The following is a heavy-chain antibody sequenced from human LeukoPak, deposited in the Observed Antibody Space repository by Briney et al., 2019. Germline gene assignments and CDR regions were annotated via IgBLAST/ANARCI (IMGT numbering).Heavy chain of an antibody. CDR3: ATARIPDY. CDR1: GYTFTTYA. CDR2: FDPEDGET. V-gene: IGHV1-24*01. J-gene: IGHJ4*02. D-gene: IGHD6-6*01. Sequence: GASVKVSCKASGYTFTTYAMNWVRQAPGKGLEWMGGFDPEDGETIYAQKFQGRVTMTEDTSTDTAYMELSSLRSEDTAVYYCATARIPDYWDQETLVTVSS.